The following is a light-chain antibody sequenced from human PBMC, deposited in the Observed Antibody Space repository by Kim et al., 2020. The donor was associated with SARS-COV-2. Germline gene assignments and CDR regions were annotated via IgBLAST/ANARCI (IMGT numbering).Light chain of an antibody. CDR3: QQYDNPPYT. V-gene: IGKV1-33*01. J-gene: IGKJ2*01. Sequence: SASVGDRVTITCRATQDISHDLKWYQQKPGNAPTLLIYDASNLETGVPSSFSGSGSGTDFTFTISSLQPEVIATYYCQQYDNPPYTFGQGTKLEI. CDR2: DAS. CDR1: QDISHD.